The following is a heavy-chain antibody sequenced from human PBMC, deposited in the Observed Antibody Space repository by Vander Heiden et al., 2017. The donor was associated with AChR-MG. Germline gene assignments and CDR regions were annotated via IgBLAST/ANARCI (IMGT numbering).Heavy chain of an antibody. Sequence: EVQLVESGGGLVQPGRSLRLSCPASGFTFGDYAMSWFRQAPGKGLEWVGFIRSKAYGGTTEYAASVKGRFTISRDDSKSIAYLQMNSLKTEDTAVYYCTRVSYYDSSGPLGYWGQGTLVTVSS. V-gene: IGHV3-49*03. D-gene: IGHD3-22*01. CDR2: IRSKAYGGTT. J-gene: IGHJ4*02. CDR3: TRVSYYDSSGPLGY. CDR1: GFTFGDYA.